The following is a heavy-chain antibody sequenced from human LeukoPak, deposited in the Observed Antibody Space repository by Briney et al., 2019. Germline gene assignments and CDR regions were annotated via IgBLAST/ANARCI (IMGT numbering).Heavy chain of an antibody. CDR1: GVTFSSYA. CDR3: AKAAPYHEVDTAMPFR. CDR2: ISGIVGIT. J-gene: IGHJ4*02. V-gene: IGHV3-23*01. Sequence: PGGSLRLSCAASGVTFSSYAMSWVRQAPGQGLEWVSAISGIVGITYYAHSLKGRVTISRDNSKNTLYLQLNSLRAEDTAVYYCAKAAPYHEVDTAMPFRWGEGTLVTVPS. D-gene: IGHD5-18*01.